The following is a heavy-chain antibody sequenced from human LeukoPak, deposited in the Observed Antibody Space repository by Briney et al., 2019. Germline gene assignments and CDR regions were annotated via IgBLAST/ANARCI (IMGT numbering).Heavy chain of an antibody. CDR1: GFTFSSYG. J-gene: IGHJ3*02. CDR2: IRYDGSNK. V-gene: IGHV3-30*02. D-gene: IGHD1-26*01. CDR3: AKEGPVRPRRWGAFDI. Sequence: GGSLRLSRAASGFTFSSYGMHWVRQAPGKGLEWVAFIRYDGSNKYYADSVKGRFTISRDNSKNTLYLQMNSLRAEDTAVYYCAKEGPVRPRRWGAFDIWGQGTMVTVSS.